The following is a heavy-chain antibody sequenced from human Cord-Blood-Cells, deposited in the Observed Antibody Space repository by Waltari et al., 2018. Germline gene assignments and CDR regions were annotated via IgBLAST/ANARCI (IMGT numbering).Heavy chain of an antibody. V-gene: IGHV1-69*01. CDR3: ARDRVADYGDYWFDP. Sequence: QVQLVQSGAEVKKPGSSVKVSCKASGGTFSSYAISWARQALGQGLEWMGGIIPIFGTANYAQKFQGRVTITADESTSTAYMELSSLRSEDTAVYYCARDRVADYGDYWFDPWGQGTLVTVSS. CDR1: GGTFSSYA. D-gene: IGHD4-17*01. CDR2: IIPIFGTA. J-gene: IGHJ5*02.